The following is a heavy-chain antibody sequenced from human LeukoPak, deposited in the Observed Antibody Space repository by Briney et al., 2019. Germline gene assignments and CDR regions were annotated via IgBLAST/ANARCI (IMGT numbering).Heavy chain of an antibody. CDR3: ARDSGSEALDY. D-gene: IGHD6-25*01. J-gene: IGHJ4*02. CDR2: ISISCSYI. Sequence: GGSLRLSCAASGFTFSSYSMNWVRQAPGKGLEWVSSISISCSYIYYADSVKGRFTISRDNAKNSLYLQMNSLRAEDTAVYYCARDSGSEALDYWGQGTRVTVSS. V-gene: IGHV3-21*01. CDR1: GFTFSSYS.